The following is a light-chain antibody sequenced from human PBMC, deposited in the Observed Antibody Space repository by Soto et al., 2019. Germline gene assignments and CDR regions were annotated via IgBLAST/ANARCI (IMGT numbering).Light chain of an antibody. CDR2: TTS. Sequence: EIVMTQSPATLSVSPGERITISCRASQTVGSNLAWYQQTPGQAPRLLIYTTSSRAAGVPARFSGSGSGTEFTLTIDSLQSEDFGLYYCQQYNTWHRKFGKGTKGNIX. CDR3: QQYNTWHRK. CDR1: QTVGSN. J-gene: IGKJ1*01. V-gene: IGKV3-15*01.